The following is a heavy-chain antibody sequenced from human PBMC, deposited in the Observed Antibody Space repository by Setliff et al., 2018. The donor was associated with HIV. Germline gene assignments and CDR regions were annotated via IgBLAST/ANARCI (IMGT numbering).Heavy chain of an antibody. D-gene: IGHD3-22*01. V-gene: IGHV4-39*02. CDR2: LYYSGNT. Sequence: PSETLSLTCSVSGDSISGSDYYWAWIRQPPGKGLEWIGSLYYSGNTYYNSSLMSRVTMSVDTSKNQFSLRLSSVTAADTAVYYCARETYYYDSIGYWRSDAFDVWGQGTMVTVSS. J-gene: IGHJ3*01. CDR3: ARETYYYDSIGYWRSDAFDV. CDR1: GDSISGSDYY.